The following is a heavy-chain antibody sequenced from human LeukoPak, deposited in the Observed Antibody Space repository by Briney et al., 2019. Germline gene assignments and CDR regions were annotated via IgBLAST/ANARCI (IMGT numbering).Heavy chain of an antibody. D-gene: IGHD3-10*01. CDR1: GFTFDDYA. CDR3: AKVANYYGSGSYSFDY. V-gene: IGHV3-9*01. J-gene: IGHJ4*02. CDR2: ISWNSGSI. Sequence: PGGSLRLSCAASGFTFDDYAMHWVRQAPGKGLEWVSGISWNSGSIGYADSVKGRFTISRDNAKNSLYLQMNSLRAEDTALYYCAKVANYYGSGSYSFDYWGQGTLVTVSS.